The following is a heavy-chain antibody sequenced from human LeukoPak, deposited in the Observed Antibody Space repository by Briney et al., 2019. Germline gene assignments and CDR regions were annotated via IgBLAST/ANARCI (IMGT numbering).Heavy chain of an antibody. V-gene: IGHV3-23*01. D-gene: IGHD3-16*01. CDR2: ISPRGDIT. J-gene: IGHJ1*01. CDR1: GFSFRSHG. Sequence: GGTLRLSCAASGFSFRSHGMNWVRQAPGKGLECVSGISPRGDITYYKDSVRGRFTISRDNFKNTVSLQLNSLRAEDTAMYYCAKDDDWGRFNHWGQGTLVTVSS. CDR3: AKDDDWGRFNH.